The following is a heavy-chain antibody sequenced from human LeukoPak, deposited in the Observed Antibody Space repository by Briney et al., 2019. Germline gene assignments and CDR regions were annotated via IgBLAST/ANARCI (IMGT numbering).Heavy chain of an antibody. J-gene: IGHJ4*02. CDR2: IYSGGAT. CDR3: ARAPSGWNFDC. Sequence: PGGSLRLSCAASGITVGSSYMSWVRQAPGKGLEWVSAIYSGGATYYADSAKGRFTISRDNSKNTLDLQMNSLRVEDTAVYYCARAPSGWNFDCWGQGALVTVST. CDR1: GITVGSSY. D-gene: IGHD6-19*01. V-gene: IGHV3-66*01.